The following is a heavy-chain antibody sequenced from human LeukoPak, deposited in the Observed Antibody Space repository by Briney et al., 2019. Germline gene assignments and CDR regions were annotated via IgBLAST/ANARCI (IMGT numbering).Heavy chain of an antibody. CDR3: ARDTVATIPYYGMDV. D-gene: IGHD5-12*01. CDR1: GFTFSSYS. V-gene: IGHV3-48*01. J-gene: IGHJ6*02. Sequence: GGSLRLSCAASGFTFSSYSMNWVRQAPGKGLEWVSYISSSSSTIYYADSVKGRFTISRDNAKNSLYLQMNSLRAEDTAVYYCARDTVATIPYYGMDVWGQGTTVTVSS. CDR2: ISSSSSTI.